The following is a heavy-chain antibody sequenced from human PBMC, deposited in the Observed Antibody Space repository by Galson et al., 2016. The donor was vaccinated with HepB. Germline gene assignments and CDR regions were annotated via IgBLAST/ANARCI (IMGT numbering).Heavy chain of an antibody. D-gene: IGHD2-15*01. J-gene: IGHJ4*02. V-gene: IGHV4-61*01. Sequence: SETLSLTCSVSGGSVNSGSYSWAWVRQPPGKSLEWIGYISYRGSTQYNPSLKSRVTISMDTSRNQFSLKLTYVTAADTAVYFCVGYCDYGSCPDSWGQGALVTVSS. CDR2: ISYRGST. CDR1: GGSVNSGSYS. CDR3: VGYCDYGSCPDS.